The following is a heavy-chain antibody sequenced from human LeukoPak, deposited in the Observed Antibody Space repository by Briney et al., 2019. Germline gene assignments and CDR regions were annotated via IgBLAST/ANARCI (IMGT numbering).Heavy chain of an antibody. CDR1: GFTFSSYS. D-gene: IGHD3-16*02. CDR3: ARGTAGYHSSYFDY. Sequence: TGGSLRLSCAASGFTFSSYSMNWVRQAPGKGLVWVSHINSDGSATAYADSVKGRFTISRDNAENTLYLQMNSLRAEDTAVYYCARGTAGYHSSYFDYWGQGTLVTVSS. V-gene: IGHV3-74*01. CDR2: INSDGSAT. J-gene: IGHJ4*02.